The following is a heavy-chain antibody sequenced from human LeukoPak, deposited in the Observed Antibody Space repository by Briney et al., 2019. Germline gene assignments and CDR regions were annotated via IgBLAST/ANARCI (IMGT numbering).Heavy chain of an antibody. CDR3: ARDRMRD. D-gene: IGHD2/OR15-2a*01. J-gene: IGHJ4*02. Sequence: SETLSLTCTVSGGSISSSSYYWGWIRQPPGKGLEWIGSVYYNGVTYYKSSLKSRVTISVDTSKNQFSLKLSSVTAADTAVYYCARDRMRDWGQGTLVTVSS. CDR2: VYYNGVT. V-gene: IGHV4-39*07. CDR1: GGSISSSSYY.